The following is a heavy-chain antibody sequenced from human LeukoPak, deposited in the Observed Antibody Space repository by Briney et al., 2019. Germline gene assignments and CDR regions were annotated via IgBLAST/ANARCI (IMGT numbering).Heavy chain of an antibody. V-gene: IGHV4-4*07. Sequence: PSETLSLTCTVSGGSISSYYWSWIGQPAGKGLEWIGRISSSGSTDYNPSLKSRVTMSVDTSKTQFSLKLSSVTAADTAVYYCAREGRSSTPGYWGQGTLVTVSS. CDR2: ISSSGST. D-gene: IGHD2-15*01. CDR1: GGSISSYY. J-gene: IGHJ4*02. CDR3: AREGRSSTPGY.